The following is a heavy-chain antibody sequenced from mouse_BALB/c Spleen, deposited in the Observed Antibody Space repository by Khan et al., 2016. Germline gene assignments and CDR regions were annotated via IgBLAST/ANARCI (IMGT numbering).Heavy chain of an antibody. CDR3: ARRLLRSDYGMDY. CDR1: GYAFTAFT. V-gene: IGHV1-19*01. CDR2: ITPYNGDI. Sequence: VQLQQPGPELVKPGASMKISCKASGYAFTAFTMNWVKQSHGKNFEWIGLITPYNGDISYSQKFKGKATLTVDKSSSTVYMELIGLTSEDSAVCYCARRLLRSDYGMDYWGQGTSVTVSS. D-gene: IGHD1-1*01. J-gene: IGHJ4*01.